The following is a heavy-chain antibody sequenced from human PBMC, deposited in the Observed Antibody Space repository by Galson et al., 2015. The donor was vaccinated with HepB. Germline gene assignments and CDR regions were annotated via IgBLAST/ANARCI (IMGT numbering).Heavy chain of an antibody. V-gene: IGHV3-15*01. CDR1: GFTFSNAW. CDR3: TTAFGVGFLEWSLYYFDY. Sequence: SLRLSCAASGFTFSNAWMSWVRQAPGKGLEWVGRIKSKTDGGTTDYAAPVKGRFTISRDDSKNTLYLQMNSLKTEDTAVYYCTTAFGVGFLEWSLYYFDYWGQGTLVTVSS. CDR2: IKSKTDGGTT. J-gene: IGHJ4*02. D-gene: IGHD3-3*01.